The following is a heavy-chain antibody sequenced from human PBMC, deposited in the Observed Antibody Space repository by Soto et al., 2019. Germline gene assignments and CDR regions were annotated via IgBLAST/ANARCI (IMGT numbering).Heavy chain of an antibody. V-gene: IGHV3-66*01. CDR1: GFTVSSNY. CDR2: IYSGGST. CDR3: ARTLREVIGYYMDV. D-gene: IGHD2-21*01. J-gene: IGHJ6*03. Sequence: GGSLRLSCAASGFTVSSNYMSWVRQAPGKGLEWVSVIYSGGSTYYADSVKGRFTISRDNSKNTLYLQMNSLRAEDTAVYYCARTLREVIGYYMDVWGKGTTVTVSS.